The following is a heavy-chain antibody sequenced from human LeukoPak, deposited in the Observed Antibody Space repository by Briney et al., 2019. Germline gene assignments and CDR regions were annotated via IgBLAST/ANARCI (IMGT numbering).Heavy chain of an antibody. CDR2: INTDGSST. Sequence: PGGSLRLSCAASGFTFSRYWMHWVRQAPGKGLVWVSRINTDGSSTSYADSVKGRFTISRDNAKNTLYLQMNSLRAEDTAVYYCARDVYGSGNYYHNWFDPWGQGTLVTVSS. D-gene: IGHD3-10*01. CDR1: GFTFSRYW. V-gene: IGHV3-74*01. CDR3: ARDVYGSGNYYHNWFDP. J-gene: IGHJ5*02.